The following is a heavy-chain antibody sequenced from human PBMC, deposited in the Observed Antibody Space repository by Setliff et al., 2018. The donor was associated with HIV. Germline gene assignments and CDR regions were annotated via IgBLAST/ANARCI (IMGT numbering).Heavy chain of an antibody. CDR2: ISYTGST. D-gene: IGHD2-15*01. V-gene: IGHV4-31*03. Sequence: SETLSLTCTVTGGSISSGGFYWTWIRQHPGKGLEWIGHISYTGSTYYNPSLKSRVTISLDTSKNQFSLKLTSVTAADTAVYYCARLSGGSCNGLDIWGQGTMVTVSS. CDR3: ARLSGGSCNGLDI. CDR1: GGSISSGGFY. J-gene: IGHJ3*02.